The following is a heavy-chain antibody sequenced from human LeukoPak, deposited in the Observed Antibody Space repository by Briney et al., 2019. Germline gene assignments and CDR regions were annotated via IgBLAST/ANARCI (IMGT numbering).Heavy chain of an antibody. CDR1: GGTFSSYA. Sequence: ASVKVSCKASGGTFSSYAISWVRQAPGQGLEWMGGIIPIFGTANYAQKFQGRVTITADESTSTAYRELSSLRSEDTAVYYCASGSYYYDSSGYYCHFDYWGQGTLVTVSS. J-gene: IGHJ4*02. D-gene: IGHD3-22*01. V-gene: IGHV1-69*13. CDR2: IIPIFGTA. CDR3: ASGSYYYDSSGYYCHFDY.